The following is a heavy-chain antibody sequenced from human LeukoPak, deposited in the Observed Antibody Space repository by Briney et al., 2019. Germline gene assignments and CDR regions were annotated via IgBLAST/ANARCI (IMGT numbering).Heavy chain of an antibody. D-gene: IGHD2-2*01. CDR3: ATDRPAKDIVVVPAAMDYMDV. CDR2: IYHSGST. Sequence: PSETLSLTCAVSGYSITSGYYWGWIRQPPGKGLEWIGSIYHSGSTYYNPSLKSRVTISVDTSKNQLSLKLSSVTAADTAVYYCATDRPAKDIVVVPAAMDYMDVWGKGTTVTVSS. V-gene: IGHV4-38-2*02. J-gene: IGHJ6*03. CDR1: GYSITSGYY.